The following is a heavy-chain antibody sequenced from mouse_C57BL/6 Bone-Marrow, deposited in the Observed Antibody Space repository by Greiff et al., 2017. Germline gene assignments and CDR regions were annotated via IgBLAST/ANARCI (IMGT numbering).Heavy chain of an antibody. CDR1: GFTFSSYG. D-gene: IGHD2-3*01. V-gene: IGHV5-6*01. CDR3: ARHDGYYVGFAY. J-gene: IGHJ3*01. CDR2: ISSGGSYT. Sequence: EVHLVESGGDLVKPGGSLKLSCAASGFTFSSYGMSWVRQTPDKRLEWVATISSGGSYTYYPDSVKGRFTISRDNAKNTLYLQMSSLKSEDTAMYYCARHDGYYVGFAYWGQGNLVTVSA.